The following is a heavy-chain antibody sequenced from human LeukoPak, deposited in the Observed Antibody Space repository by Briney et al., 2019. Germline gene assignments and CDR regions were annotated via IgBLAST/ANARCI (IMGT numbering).Heavy chain of an antibody. CDR3: ARSHQLLLPNWFDP. J-gene: IGHJ5*02. D-gene: IGHD2-2*01. V-gene: IGHV1-69*04. Sequence: SVKVSCKASGGTFSSYAISWVRQAPGQGLEWMGRIIPILGIANYAQKFQGRVTITADKSTSTAYMELSSLRAEDTAVYYCARSHQLLLPNWFDPWGQGTLVTVSS. CDR2: IIPILGIA. CDR1: GGTFSSYA.